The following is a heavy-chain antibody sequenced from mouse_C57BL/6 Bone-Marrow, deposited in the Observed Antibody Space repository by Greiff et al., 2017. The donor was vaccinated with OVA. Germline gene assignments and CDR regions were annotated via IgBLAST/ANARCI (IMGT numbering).Heavy chain of an antibody. V-gene: IGHV1-74*01. CDR3: AIHYYGSPYWYFDV. CDR1: GYTFTSYW. D-gene: IGHD1-1*01. J-gene: IGHJ1*03. CDR2: IHPSDSDT. Sequence: QVQLQQPGAELVKPGASVKVSCKASGYTFTSYWMHWVKQRPGQGLEWIGRIHPSDSDTNYNQKFKGKATLTVDKSSSTAYMQLSSLTSEDSAVYDCAIHYYGSPYWYFDVWGTGTTVTVSS.